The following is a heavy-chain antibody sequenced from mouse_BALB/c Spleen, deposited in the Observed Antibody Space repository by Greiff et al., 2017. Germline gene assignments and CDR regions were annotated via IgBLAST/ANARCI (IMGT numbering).Heavy chain of an antibody. CDR3: ASGNDYDRGYAY. CDR2: ISYSGST. Sequence: VQLKESGPGLVKPSQSLSLTCTVTGYSITSDYAWNWIRQFPGNKLEWMGYISYSGSTSYNPSLKSRISITRDTSKNQFFLQLNSVTTEDTATYYCASGNDYDRGYAYWGQGTLVTVSA. CDR1: GYSITSDYA. J-gene: IGHJ3*01. D-gene: IGHD2-4*01. V-gene: IGHV3-2*02.